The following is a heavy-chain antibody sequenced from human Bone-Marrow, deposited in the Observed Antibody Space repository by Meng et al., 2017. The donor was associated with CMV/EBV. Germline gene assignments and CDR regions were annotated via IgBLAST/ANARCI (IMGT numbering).Heavy chain of an antibody. V-gene: IGHV1-69*05. CDR3: ARGTKLVRGRFYP. Sequence: SVKVSCKASGGTFSSYGISWVRQAPEQGLEWMGEIIPIFGTANYAQKFQGRVTITTDESTSTAYMELISLRSEDTAVYYWARGTKLVRGRFYPWGQGTLVTVSS. D-gene: IGHD6-13*01. J-gene: IGHJ5*02. CDR2: IIPIFGTA. CDR1: GGTFSSYG.